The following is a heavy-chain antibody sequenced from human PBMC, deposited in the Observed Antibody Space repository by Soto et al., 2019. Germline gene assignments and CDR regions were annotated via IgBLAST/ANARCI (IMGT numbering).Heavy chain of an antibody. D-gene: IGHD6-13*01. J-gene: IGHJ4*02. Sequence: QVQLVQSGSEVKRPGSSVKVSCKASGGDFRNYALTWVRQAPGQGLEWMGGVIPMSGTPKYAQKFQGRVTITADTSTTTAYMELTSLRYDDRAVYDCASAYGNSWYGDYWGQGTLVTVS. CDR3: ASAYGNSWYGDY. CDR1: GGDFRNYA. CDR2: VIPMSGTP. V-gene: IGHV1-69*06.